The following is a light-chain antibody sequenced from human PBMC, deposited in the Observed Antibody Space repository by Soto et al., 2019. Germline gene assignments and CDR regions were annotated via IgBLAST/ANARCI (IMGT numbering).Light chain of an antibody. CDR1: SSDVGGYNY. J-gene: IGLJ1*01. CDR3: SSYTSTSTRV. Sequence: QSALTQPAFVSGSPGQSITISCTGTSSDVGGYNYVSWYQHPPGKAPKLMISEVSNRPSGVSNRFSGSKSGNTASLTISGLQAEDEADYYCSSYTSTSTRVFGTGTTVTVL. CDR2: EVS. V-gene: IGLV2-14*01.